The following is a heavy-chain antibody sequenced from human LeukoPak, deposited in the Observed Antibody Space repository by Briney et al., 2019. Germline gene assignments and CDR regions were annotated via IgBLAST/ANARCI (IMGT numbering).Heavy chain of an antibody. CDR3: AREYSGSWYMGYYYYMDV. CDR2: IKQDGSEK. D-gene: IGHD6-13*01. J-gene: IGHJ6*03. CDR1: GFTFSSYW. V-gene: IGHV3-7*01. Sequence: PGGSLRLSCAASGFTFSSYWMSWVRQAPGKGLEWVANIKQDGSEKYYVDSVKGRFTISRDNAKNSLYLQMNSLRAEDTAVYYCAREYSGSWYMGYYYYMDVWGKGTTVTVSS.